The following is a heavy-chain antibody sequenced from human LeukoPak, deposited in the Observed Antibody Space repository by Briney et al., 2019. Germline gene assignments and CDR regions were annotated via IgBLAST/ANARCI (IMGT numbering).Heavy chain of an antibody. J-gene: IGHJ2*01. D-gene: IGHD2-21*02. Sequence: SETLSLTCTVSGGSVSSGSYYWSWIRQPPGKGLEWIGCIYYSGSTNYNPSLKSRVTISVDTSKNQFSLKLSSVTAADTAVYYCARSPRRIVVVTARNWYFDLWGRGTLVTVSS. CDR3: ARSPRRIVVVTARNWYFDL. CDR1: GGSVSSGSYY. CDR2: IYYSGST. V-gene: IGHV4-61*01.